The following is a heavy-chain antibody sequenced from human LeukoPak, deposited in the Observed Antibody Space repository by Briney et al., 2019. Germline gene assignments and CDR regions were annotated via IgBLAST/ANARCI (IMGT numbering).Heavy chain of an antibody. CDR3: AKVISGSYYY. V-gene: IGHV3-23*01. D-gene: IGHD1-26*01. CDR1: GFTFSSYA. Sequence: GGSLTLSCAASGFTFSSYAMRCVRHATGKGLVCVSANSGSGGSTYYADSVKGRFTISSDNSKNTLYLQMNSLRAEDTAVYYCAKVISGSYYYWGQGTLVTVSS. J-gene: IGHJ4*02. CDR2: NSGSGGST.